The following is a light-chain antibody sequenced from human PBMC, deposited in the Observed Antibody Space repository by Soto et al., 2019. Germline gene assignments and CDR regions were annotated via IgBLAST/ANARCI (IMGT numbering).Light chain of an antibody. CDR1: QGVAYW. V-gene: IGKV1D-12*01. J-gene: IGKJ5*01. CDR3: QQAHSFPIT. Sequence: DIQMTQSPSSVSASVGDRVTITCRASQGVAYWLAWYQQKPGKAPKLLIYAASTLQSGVPSRFSGSGSGTDFTLTITSLQPEDFATYYCQQAHSFPITFGQGTRLAIK. CDR2: AAS.